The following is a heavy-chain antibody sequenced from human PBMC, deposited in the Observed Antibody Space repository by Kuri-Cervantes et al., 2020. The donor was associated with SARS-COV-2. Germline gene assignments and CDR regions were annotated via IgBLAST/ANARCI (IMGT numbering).Heavy chain of an antibody. J-gene: IGHJ5*02. Sequence: GESLKISCAASGFTFSSYSMNWVRQAPGKGLEWVSYISSSSSYIYYADSVKGRFTISRDNAKNSLYLQMNSLRAEDTAVYYCARVSGAPPFWSGYYKGWFDPWGQGTLVTVSS. V-gene: IGHV3-21*05. CDR2: ISSSSSYI. D-gene: IGHD3-3*01. CDR1: GFTFSSYS. CDR3: ARVSGAPPFWSGYYKGWFDP.